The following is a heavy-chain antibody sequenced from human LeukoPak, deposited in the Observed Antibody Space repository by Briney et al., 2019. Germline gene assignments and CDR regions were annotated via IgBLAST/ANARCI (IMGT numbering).Heavy chain of an antibody. CDR2: INNDGSNT. J-gene: IGHJ4*02. V-gene: IGHV3-74*01. Sequence: GGSLRLSCAASGFTFSSNYMSWVRQAPGKGLVWVSRINNDGSNTWYADSVKGRFTFSRDNAKNTLYLQMNSLRVEDTAVYYCARDQDGVGATIDYWGQGTLVTVSS. CDR1: GFTFSSNY. D-gene: IGHD1-26*01. CDR3: ARDQDGVGATIDY.